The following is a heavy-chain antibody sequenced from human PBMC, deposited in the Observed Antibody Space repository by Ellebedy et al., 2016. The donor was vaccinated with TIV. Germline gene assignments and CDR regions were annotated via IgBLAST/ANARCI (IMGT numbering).Heavy chain of an antibody. D-gene: IGHD3-22*01. J-gene: IGHJ2*01. CDR3: ARAHSSGYVYFYFDV. CDR1: GYSFSNSW. CDR2: IYPGDSDT. Sequence: GESLKFSXKTSGYSFSNSWIGWLRQTPGKGPEWMGIIYPGDSDTRYSPSFQGQVTISADKSLATAYLQWNSLQASDTAIYFCARAHSSGYVYFYFDVWGRGTQVTVS. V-gene: IGHV5-51*01.